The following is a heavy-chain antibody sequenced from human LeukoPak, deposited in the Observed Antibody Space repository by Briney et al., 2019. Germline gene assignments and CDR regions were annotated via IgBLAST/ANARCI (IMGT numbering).Heavy chain of an antibody. CDR1: GFTFSSYA. CDR3: GKGAYSSCWEAIAFDI. Sequence: PGGSLRLSCAASGFTFSSYAMSWVRQAPGKGLEWVSAISGSGGSTYYADSVKGRFTISRDNSKNTLYLQMNSLRAEDTAVYYCGKGAYSSCWEAIAFDIWGQGTMVTVSS. D-gene: IGHD6-19*01. V-gene: IGHV3-23*01. J-gene: IGHJ3*02. CDR2: ISGSGGST.